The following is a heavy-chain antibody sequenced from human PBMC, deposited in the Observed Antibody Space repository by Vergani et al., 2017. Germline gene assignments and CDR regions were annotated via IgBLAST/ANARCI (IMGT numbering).Heavy chain of an antibody. CDR1: GFTFNHYA. CDR3: AKANPRNSGYDYLYIYHAMDF. CDR2: ISGSGGST. V-gene: IGHV3-23*01. D-gene: IGHD5-12*01. Sequence: EVQLLESGGDLVQPWGSLRLSCAASGFTFNHYAMNWVRQAPGKGLEWVSGISGSGGSTYYAGSVKGRFTISRDSSKNTLYLQMNSLSAGDTAVYYCAKANPRNSGYDYLYIYHAMDFWGQGTTVTVSS. J-gene: IGHJ6*02.